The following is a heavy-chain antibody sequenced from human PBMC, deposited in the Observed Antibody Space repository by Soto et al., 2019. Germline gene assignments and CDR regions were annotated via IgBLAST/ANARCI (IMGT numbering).Heavy chain of an antibody. CDR1: GFTFSSYS. CDR2: ISSSSSYI. CDR3: ARGIAVAGTRQDY. Sequence: GGSLRRSCAASGFTFSSYSMNWVRQAPGKGLEWVSSISSSSSYIYYADSVKGRFTISRGNAKNSLYLQMNSLRAEDTAVYYCARGIAVAGTRQDYWGQGTLVTVSS. D-gene: IGHD6-19*01. J-gene: IGHJ4*02. V-gene: IGHV3-21*01.